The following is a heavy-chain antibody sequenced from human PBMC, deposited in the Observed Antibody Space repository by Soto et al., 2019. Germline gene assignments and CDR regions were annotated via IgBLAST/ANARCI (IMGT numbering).Heavy chain of an antibody. V-gene: IGHV3-23*01. CDR2: ISGSGEST. CDR3: AKDRWNYDYFDF. J-gene: IGHJ4*02. D-gene: IGHD1-7*01. Sequence: GGSLRLSCAASGFTFSSCAMNWVRQAPGKGLEWVSTISGSGESTYYADSVKGRFTISRDNSKSTLYLQMNSLRAEDTAVYYCAKDRWNYDYFDFSGQGTLVTVSX. CDR1: GFTFSSCA.